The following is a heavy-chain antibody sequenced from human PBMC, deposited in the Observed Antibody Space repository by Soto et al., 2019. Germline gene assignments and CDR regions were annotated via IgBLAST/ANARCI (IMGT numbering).Heavy chain of an antibody. CDR1: GGSFSSFY. V-gene: IGHV4-59*12. J-gene: IGHJ4*02. CDR3: ANFASSASSGYHYTFDS. CDR2: VYYSGTI. D-gene: IGHD3-22*01. Sequence: SETLSLTRTVSGGSFSSFYWSWIRQPPGKGLEWIGYVYYSGTINNNPYLKGRVSISVDTSKNQFSLKLSSVTAADTAVYYFANFASSASSGYHYTFDSWGQGTLVTVSS.